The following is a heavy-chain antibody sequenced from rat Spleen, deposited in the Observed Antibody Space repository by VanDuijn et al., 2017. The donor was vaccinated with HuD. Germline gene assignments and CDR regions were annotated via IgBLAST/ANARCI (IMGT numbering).Heavy chain of an antibody. Sequence: QVQLKETGPDLVQLTQTLSITCTVSGFSLNAYNVHWVRQPPGKGLEWMGAMRHGGITDYNMAFQSRLTISRDTSKSQVFLKMNSLQADDTAKYFCARQDWELDYWGQGVMVTVSS. CDR3: ARQDWELDY. V-gene: IGHV2-64*01. J-gene: IGHJ2*01. CDR1: GFSLNAYN. D-gene: IGHD5-1*01. CDR2: MRHGGIT.